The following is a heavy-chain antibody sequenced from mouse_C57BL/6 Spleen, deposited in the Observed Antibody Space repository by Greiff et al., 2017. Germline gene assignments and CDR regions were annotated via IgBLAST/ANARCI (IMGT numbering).Heavy chain of an antibody. V-gene: IGHV1-80*01. J-gene: IGHJ2*01. D-gene: IGHD1-1*01. CDR1: GYAFSSYW. CDR2: IYPGDGDT. CDR3: SRREDGSSLDY. Sequence: QVQLMESGAELVKPGASVKISCKASGYAFSSYWMNWVKQRPGKGLEWIGQIYPGDGDTNYNGKFKGKATLTADKASSTAYMQLSSLTSEDSAVYFCSRREDGSSLDYWGQGTTLTVSS.